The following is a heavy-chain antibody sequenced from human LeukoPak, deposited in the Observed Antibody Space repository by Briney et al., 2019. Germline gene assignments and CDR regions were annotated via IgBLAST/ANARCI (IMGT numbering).Heavy chain of an antibody. CDR3: ASGGWDSGWNYVGGNY. CDR2: ISSSSSYI. V-gene: IGHV3-21*01. CDR1: GFTFSSYS. Sequence: PGGSLRLSCAASGFTFSSYSMNWVRQAPGKGLEWVSSISSSSSYIYYADSVKGRFTISRDNAKNSLYLQMNSLRAEDTAVYYCASGGWDSGWNYVGGNYWGQGTLVTVSS. J-gene: IGHJ4*02. D-gene: IGHD1-7*01.